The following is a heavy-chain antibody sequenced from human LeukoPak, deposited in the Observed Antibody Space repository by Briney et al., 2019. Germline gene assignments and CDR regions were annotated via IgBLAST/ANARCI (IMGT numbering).Heavy chain of an antibody. CDR2: IKSDGSST. D-gene: IGHD3-10*01. V-gene: IGHV3-74*01. J-gene: IGHJ4*02. CDR3: ASFEERSDYFDY. CDR1: GFIFSSYW. Sequence: GGSLRLSCAASGFIFSSYWMHWVRQVPGKGLVWVSRIKSDGSSTTYADSVKGRFTISRDNAKNSLYLQMNSLRAEDTAIYYCASFEERSDYFDYWGQGTLVTVSS.